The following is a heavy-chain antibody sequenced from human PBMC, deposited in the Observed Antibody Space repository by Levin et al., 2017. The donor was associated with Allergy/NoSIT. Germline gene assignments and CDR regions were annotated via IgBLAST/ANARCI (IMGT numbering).Heavy chain of an antibody. CDR1: GGSFSGYY. J-gene: IGHJ5*02. CDR3: ARGKTMVRGVIRWFDP. D-gene: IGHD3-10*01. CDR2: INHSGST. V-gene: IGHV4-34*01. Sequence: SQTLSLTCAVYGGSFSGYYWSWIRQPPGKGLEWIGEINHSGSTNYNPSLKSRVTISVDTSKNQFSLKLSSVTAADTAVYYCARGKTMVRGVIRWFDPWGQGTLVTVSS.